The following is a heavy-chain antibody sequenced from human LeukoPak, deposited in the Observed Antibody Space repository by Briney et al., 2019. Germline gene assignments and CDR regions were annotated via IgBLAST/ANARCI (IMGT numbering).Heavy chain of an antibody. Sequence: SQTLSLTCAISGDSVSSNSAAWNWIRQSPSRGLEWLGRTYYRSKWYNDYAVSVKSRITINPDTSKNQFSLQLNSVTPEDTAVYYCARAQTTMVRGVDPPSNWFDPWGQGTLVTVSS. D-gene: IGHD3-10*01. CDR1: GDSVSSNSAA. CDR3: ARAQTTMVRGVDPPSNWFDP. CDR2: TYYRSKWYN. V-gene: IGHV6-1*01. J-gene: IGHJ5*02.